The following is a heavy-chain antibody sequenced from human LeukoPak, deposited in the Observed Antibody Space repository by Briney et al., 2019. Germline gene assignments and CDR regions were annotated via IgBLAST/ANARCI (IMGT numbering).Heavy chain of an antibody. CDR3: ARVGRVGATDAFDI. CDR2: ISSSSSYI. D-gene: IGHD1-26*01. J-gene: IGHJ3*02. Sequence: GGSLRLSCAASGFTFSSYSMNWVRQAPGKGLEWVSSISSSSSYIYYADSVKGRFTISRDNAKNSLYLQMNSLRAEDTAVYYCARVGRVGATDAFDIWGQGTIVTVSS. V-gene: IGHV3-21*01. CDR1: GFTFSSYS.